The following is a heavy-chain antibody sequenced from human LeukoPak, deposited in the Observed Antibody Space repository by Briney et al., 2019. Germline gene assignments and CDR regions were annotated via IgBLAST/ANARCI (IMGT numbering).Heavy chain of an antibody. J-gene: IGHJ6*03. CDR1: GFTFSNYE. V-gene: IGHV3-30*04. D-gene: IGHD1-26*01. CDR3: ARGPSWQLPKYYYMDV. CDR2: ISYDGSNK. Sequence: TGGSLRLSCAASGFTFSNYEMNWVRQAPGKGLEWVAVISYDGSNKYYADSVKGRFTISRDNSKNTLYLQMNSLRAKDTAVYYCARGPSWQLPKYYYMDVWGKGTTVTVSS.